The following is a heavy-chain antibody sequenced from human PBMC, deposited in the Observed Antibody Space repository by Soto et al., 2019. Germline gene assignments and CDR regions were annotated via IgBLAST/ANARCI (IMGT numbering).Heavy chain of an antibody. V-gene: IGHV4-59*01. CDR2: ISYTGSV. J-gene: IGHJ4*02. Sequence: TSETLSLTCTVSGASITSYFWNWVRQPPGKGLEWIGYISYTGSVIYNPSLKSRVSISEDTSKSQFSLKLTSVTAADTAMYYCAHDTTGYYGRFDYWGQGILVTVSS. CDR3: AHDTTGYYGRFDY. CDR1: GASITSYF. D-gene: IGHD3-22*01.